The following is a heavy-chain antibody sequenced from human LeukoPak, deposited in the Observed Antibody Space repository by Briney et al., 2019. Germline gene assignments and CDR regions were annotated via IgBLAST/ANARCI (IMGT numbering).Heavy chain of an antibody. CDR1: GFTFSSYA. CDR3: ARDKGYSYGLFDY. V-gene: IGHV3-30-3*01. D-gene: IGHD5-18*01. CDR2: ISYDGSNK. Sequence: GGSLRLSCAASGFTFSSYAMHWVRQAPGKGLEWVAVISYDGSNKYYADSVKGRFTISRDNSKNTLYLQMNSLRAEDTAVYYCARDKGYSYGLFDYWGQGTLVTVSS. J-gene: IGHJ4*02.